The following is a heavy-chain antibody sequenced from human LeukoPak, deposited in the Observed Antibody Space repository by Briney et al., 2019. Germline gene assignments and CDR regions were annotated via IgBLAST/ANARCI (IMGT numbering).Heavy chain of an antibody. CDR1: GFTFDDYT. J-gene: IGHJ4*02. CDR2: ISWNSGSI. D-gene: IGHD3-22*01. CDR3: AREDYYDSGSNDY. V-gene: IGHV3-9*01. Sequence: PGGSLRLSCAASGFTFDDYTMHWVRQAPGKGLEWVSGISWNSGSIGYADSVKGRFTISRDNAKNSLYLQMNSLRAEDTALYYCAREDYYDSGSNDYWGQGTLVTVSS.